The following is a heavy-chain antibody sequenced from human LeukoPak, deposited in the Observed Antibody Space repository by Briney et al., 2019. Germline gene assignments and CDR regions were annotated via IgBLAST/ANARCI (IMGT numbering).Heavy chain of an antibody. CDR3: AKDGGSYYEQSFDY. J-gene: IGHJ4*02. Sequence: GGSLRLSCAASGFTFSSYGMHWVRQAPGKGLEWVAFIRYDGRNKYYADSVKGRFTISRDNSKNTLYLQMNSLRAEDTAVYYCAKDGGSYYEQSFDYWGQGTLVTVSS. CDR2: IRYDGRNK. CDR1: GFTFSSYG. D-gene: IGHD1-26*01. V-gene: IGHV3-30*02.